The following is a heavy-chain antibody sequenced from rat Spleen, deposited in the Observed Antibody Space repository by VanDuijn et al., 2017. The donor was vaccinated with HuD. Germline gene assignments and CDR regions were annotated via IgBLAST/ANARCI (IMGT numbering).Heavy chain of an antibody. J-gene: IGHJ2*01. CDR1: GFTFSGFP. V-gene: IGHV5-46*01. Sequence: EVQLVESGGGLVQPGRSMKLSCAASGFTFSGFPMAWVRQAPGKGLEWVASITNASGRTYYPDSVKGRFTISRDTAQNTLYLQMNSLRSEDTATYYCVRQWDYWGQGVMVTVSS. CDR3: VRQWDY. CDR2: ITNASGRT.